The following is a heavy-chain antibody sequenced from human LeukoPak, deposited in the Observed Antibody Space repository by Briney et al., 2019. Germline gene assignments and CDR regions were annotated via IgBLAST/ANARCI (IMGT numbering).Heavy chain of an antibody. CDR2: ISGSGGST. J-gene: IGHJ4*02. Sequence: GGSLRLSCAASGFTFSNYAMSWVRQAPGKGLEWVSGISGSGGSTYLADSVKGRFTISRDNSKNTLYLQMNSLRAEDTAVYYCATSSWYPGELDHWGQGTLVTVSS. V-gene: IGHV3-23*01. CDR1: GFTFSNYA. D-gene: IGHD6-13*01. CDR3: ATSSWYPGELDH.